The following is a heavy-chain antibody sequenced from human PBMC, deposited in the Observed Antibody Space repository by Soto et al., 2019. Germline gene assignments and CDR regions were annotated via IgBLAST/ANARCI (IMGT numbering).Heavy chain of an antibody. CDR2: INSDGSIT. V-gene: IGHV3-74*01. J-gene: IGHJ6*02. CDR1: AFTFSSYW. Sequence: EVQLVESGGGLVQPGGSLRLSCAASAFTFSSYWMNWVRQAPGKGPVWVSRINSDGSITGYADSVKGRFTISRDNAKNTLYLKRNSLSAEDTAVYYCARRDQIAYYYGMDVWGQGTTVTVSS. D-gene: IGHD2-21*01. CDR3: ARRDQIAYYYGMDV.